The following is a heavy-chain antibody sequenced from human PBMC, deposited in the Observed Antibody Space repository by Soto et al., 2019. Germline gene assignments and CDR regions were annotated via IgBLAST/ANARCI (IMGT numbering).Heavy chain of an antibody. D-gene: IGHD6-6*01. CDR3: ARARDSSSSDYFYYYYGMDV. Sequence: QTLSLTCAISGDSVSSNSAAWNWIRQSPSRGLEWLGRTYYRSKWYNDYAVSVKSRITINPDTSKNQFSLQLNSVTPEDTAVYYCARARDSSSSDYFYYYYGMDVWGQGTTVTVSS. CDR1: GDSVSSNSAA. V-gene: IGHV6-1*01. CDR2: TYYRSKWYN. J-gene: IGHJ6*02.